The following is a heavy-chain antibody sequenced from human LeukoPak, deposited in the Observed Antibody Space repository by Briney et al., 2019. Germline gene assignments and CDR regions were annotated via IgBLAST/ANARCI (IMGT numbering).Heavy chain of an antibody. CDR3: AKRIEYSSSSAYFDY. CDR1: GFTFSNYA. V-gene: IGHV3-23*01. D-gene: IGHD6-6*01. J-gene: IGHJ4*02. Sequence: GGSLRLSCAASGFTFSNYAMSWVRQAPGKGLEWVSSISDSGGDTYYAASVKGRFTISRDNFMNALYLEMNTLRAEDTAVYYCAKRIEYSSSSAYFDYWGQGTLVTVSS. CDR2: ISDSGGDT.